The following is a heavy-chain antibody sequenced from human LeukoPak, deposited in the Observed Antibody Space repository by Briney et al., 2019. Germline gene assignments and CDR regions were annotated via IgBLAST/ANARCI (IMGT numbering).Heavy chain of an antibody. V-gene: IGHV1-69*02. CDR2: IIPILGVA. Sequence: SVKVSCKASGGTFSSYTISWVRQAPGQGLEWMGRIIPILGVANYAQKFQGRVTITADKSTSTAYMELSSLRSEDTAVYYCASASYYYDSSGYSYYWGQGTLVTVSS. J-gene: IGHJ4*02. CDR1: GGTFSSYT. D-gene: IGHD3-22*01. CDR3: ASASYYYDSSGYSYY.